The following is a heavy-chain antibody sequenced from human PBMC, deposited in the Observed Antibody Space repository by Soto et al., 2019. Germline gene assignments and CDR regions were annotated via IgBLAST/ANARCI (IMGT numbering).Heavy chain of an antibody. J-gene: IGHJ5*02. CDR1: GGTFSSYA. CDR3: ARDGSYVPNTGCAP. Sequence: GASVKVSCKASGGTFSSYAISWVAQAPGQGLEWRGGIIPIFGPANYAQKFQGRVTITADESTSTAYMELSSLRSEDTAVYYCARDGSYVPNTGCAPWGQGTLVTVS. CDR2: IIPIFGPA. V-gene: IGHV1-69*13. D-gene: IGHD1-26*01.